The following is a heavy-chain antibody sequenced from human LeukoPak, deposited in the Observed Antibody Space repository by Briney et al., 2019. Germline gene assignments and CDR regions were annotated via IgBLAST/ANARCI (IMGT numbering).Heavy chain of an antibody. Sequence: ASVKVSCKASGYTFTSYGISWVRQAPGQGLEWMGWISAYNGNTNYAQKLQGRVTMTTDTSTSTAYMELRSLRSDDTAVYYCARARKYYYDSSGYYKPYYFDYWGQGTLVTVSS. D-gene: IGHD3-22*01. CDR3: ARARKYYYDSSGYYKPYYFDY. CDR1: GYTFTSYG. J-gene: IGHJ4*02. V-gene: IGHV1-18*01. CDR2: ISAYNGNT.